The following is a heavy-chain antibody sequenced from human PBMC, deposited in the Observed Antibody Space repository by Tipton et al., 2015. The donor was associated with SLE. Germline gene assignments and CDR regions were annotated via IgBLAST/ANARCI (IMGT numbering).Heavy chain of an antibody. D-gene: IGHD7-27*01. CDR1: GTSISSGGHY. Sequence: TLSLTCTVSGTSISSGGHYWSWIRQPAGKGLEWIGRIYTSGSTNYNPSLKSRVTISVDTSKNQFSLKLSSVTAADTAVYYCAARTGDVLYYYYMDVWGKGTTVTVSS. V-gene: IGHV4-61*02. CDR2: IYTSGST. J-gene: IGHJ6*03. CDR3: AARTGDVLYYYYMDV.